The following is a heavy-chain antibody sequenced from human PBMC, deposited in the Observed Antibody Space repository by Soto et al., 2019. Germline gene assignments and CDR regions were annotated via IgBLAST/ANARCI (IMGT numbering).Heavy chain of an antibody. D-gene: IGHD2-15*01. V-gene: IGHV3-23*01. Sequence: GGSLRLSCAASGFTFSSYAMSWVRQAPGKGLEWVSTISGSGGSTYYADSVKGRFTISSDNSKNTLYLQMNSLRAEDTAVYYCAKEYTVVAASLAGYYMDVWGKGTTVTVSS. CDR3: AKEYTVVAASLAGYYMDV. J-gene: IGHJ6*03. CDR1: GFTFSSYA. CDR2: ISGSGGST.